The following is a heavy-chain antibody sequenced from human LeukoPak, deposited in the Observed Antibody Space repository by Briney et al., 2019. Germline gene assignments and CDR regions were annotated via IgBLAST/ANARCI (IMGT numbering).Heavy chain of an antibody. CDR2: IYHSGST. CDR3: ARGDSSGYPDY. Sequence: SETLSLTCTVSGGSISSSSYYWGWIRQPPGKGLEWIGEIYHSGSTSYNPSLKSRVTISVDKSKDQFSLKLTSVTAADTAVYYCARGDSSGYPDYWGQGSLVTVSS. J-gene: IGHJ4*02. V-gene: IGHV4-39*07. CDR1: GGSISSSSYY. D-gene: IGHD3-22*01.